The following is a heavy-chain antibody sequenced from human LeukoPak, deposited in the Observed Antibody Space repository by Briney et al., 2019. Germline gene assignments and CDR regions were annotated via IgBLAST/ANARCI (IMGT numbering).Heavy chain of an antibody. Sequence: SVKVSCKVSGYTLTELSMHWVRQAPGKGLEWMGGFDPEDGETIYAQKFQGRVTMTEDTSTDTAYMELSSLRSEDTAVYYCATDVTMVRGVILNWFDPWGQGTLVTVSS. CDR2: FDPEDGET. CDR3: ATDVTMVRGVILNWFDP. CDR1: GYTLTELS. D-gene: IGHD3-10*01. J-gene: IGHJ5*02. V-gene: IGHV1-24*01.